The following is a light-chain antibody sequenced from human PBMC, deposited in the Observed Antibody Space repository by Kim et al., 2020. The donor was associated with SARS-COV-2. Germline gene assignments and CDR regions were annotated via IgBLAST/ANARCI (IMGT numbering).Light chain of an antibody. CDR3: QQRYSWPVT. J-gene: IGKJ1*01. CDR2: DVS. Sequence: SPGERATLTCRASQSVSSQLAWYQQTPGQAPRLLMYDVSNRATGIPDRFSGSGSGTDFTLTISSLEPEDFALYYCQQRYSWPVTFGQGTKVDIK. V-gene: IGKV3-11*01. CDR1: QSVSSQ.